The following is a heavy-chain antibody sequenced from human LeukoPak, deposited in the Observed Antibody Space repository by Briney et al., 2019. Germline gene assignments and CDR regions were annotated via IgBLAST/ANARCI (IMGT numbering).Heavy chain of an antibody. J-gene: IGHJ5*02. Sequence: GGSLRLSCAASGFTLSSYWMQWGRQAPGKGLVWVSRISSDGSGTTYADSVKDRFTISRDNAKNTLYLQMNSLRPEDTAVYYCAGSSGHNWFDPWGQGTLVTVSS. CDR2: ISSDGSGT. V-gene: IGHV3-74*01. D-gene: IGHD3-22*01. CDR1: GFTLSSYW. CDR3: AGSSGHNWFDP.